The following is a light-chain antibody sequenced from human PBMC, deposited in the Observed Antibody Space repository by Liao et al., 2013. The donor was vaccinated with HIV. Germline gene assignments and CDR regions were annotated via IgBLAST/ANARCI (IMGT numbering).Light chain of an antibody. J-gene: IGLJ3*02. Sequence: SYELTQPPSVSVAPGETARITCGGHNIGRESVHWYQQRPGQSPAVVIHYEKDRPSGIPDRFSGSNSENTATLTISRVEAGDEADYYCQVWDSNGDYPVFGGGTKLTVL. CDR2: YEK. CDR3: QVWDSNGDYPV. CDR1: NIGRES. V-gene: IGLV3-21*04.